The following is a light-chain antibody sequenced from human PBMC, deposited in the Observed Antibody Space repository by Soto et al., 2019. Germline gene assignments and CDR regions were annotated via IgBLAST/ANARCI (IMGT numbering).Light chain of an antibody. CDR3: QQYGSSPPGLT. V-gene: IGKV3-20*01. CDR1: QSVSSSY. CDR2: AAS. J-gene: IGKJ4*01. Sequence: EILLTHSPGTLSLSPGEKATLSCRASQSVSSSYLAWYQQKPGQSPRPLIYAASYKATGIPDRFSGSWSRADFTLSISRLEPEYFAVYYCQQYGSSPPGLTFGGGTKVDIK.